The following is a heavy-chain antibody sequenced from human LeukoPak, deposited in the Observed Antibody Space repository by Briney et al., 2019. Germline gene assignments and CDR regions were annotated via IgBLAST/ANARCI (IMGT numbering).Heavy chain of an antibody. CDR3: ARVGTAMASDY. Sequence: GGSLRLSCAASGFTVSSNYMSWVRQAPGEGLEWVSVIYSGGSTYYADSVKGRFTISRDNSKNTLYLQMNSLRAEDTAVYYRARVGTAMASDYWGQGTLVTVSS. CDR1: GFTVSSNY. V-gene: IGHV3-53*01. D-gene: IGHD5-18*01. CDR2: IYSGGST. J-gene: IGHJ4*02.